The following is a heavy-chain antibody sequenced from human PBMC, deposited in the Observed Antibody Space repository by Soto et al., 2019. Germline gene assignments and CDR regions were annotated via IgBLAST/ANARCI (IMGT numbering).Heavy chain of an antibody. Sequence: QVQLVQSGAEVKKPGSSVKVSCKASGGAFSDYAFSWVRQAPGQGLVWLGGIMPIFRAPDYAQKFQGRVTITADEFTRTAYMEMNSLRSEDTAVYYCASWLKGPDIGNYYYGMDVW. V-gene: IGHV1-69*12. J-gene: IGHJ6*01. CDR1: GGAFSDYA. CDR3: ASWLKGPDIGNYYYGMDV. D-gene: IGHD2-15*01. CDR2: IMPIFRAP.